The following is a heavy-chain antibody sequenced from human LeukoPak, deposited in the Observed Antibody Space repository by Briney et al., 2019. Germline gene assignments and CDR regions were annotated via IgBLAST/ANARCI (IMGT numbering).Heavy chain of an antibody. CDR2: MNPNSGNT. V-gene: IGHV1-8*01. Sequence: ASVKVSCKASGYTFTSYDINWVRQTTGQGLEWMGWMNPNSGNTGYAQKFQGRVTMTRNTSISTAYMELSSLRSEDTAVYYCARGGLIAAAEKPYYYYYMDVWGKGTTVTVYS. CDR3: ARGGLIAAAEKPYYYYYMDV. CDR1: GYTFTSYD. J-gene: IGHJ6*03. D-gene: IGHD6-13*01.